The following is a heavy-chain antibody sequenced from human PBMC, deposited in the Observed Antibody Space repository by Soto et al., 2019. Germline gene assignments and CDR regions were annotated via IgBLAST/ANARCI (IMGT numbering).Heavy chain of an antibody. Sequence: GASVKVSCRASGYTFTGYYMHWVRQAPGQGFEWMGRISPKSGGTNYAQKFEGRVTMTWDTSLKTAYMELSSLISEDTAVYYCARPPGYISDWYYFDLWGQGTLVTVSS. J-gene: IGHJ4*02. CDR2: ISPKSGGT. CDR3: ARPPGYISDWYYFDL. CDR1: GYTFTGYY. D-gene: IGHD3-9*01. V-gene: IGHV1-2*02.